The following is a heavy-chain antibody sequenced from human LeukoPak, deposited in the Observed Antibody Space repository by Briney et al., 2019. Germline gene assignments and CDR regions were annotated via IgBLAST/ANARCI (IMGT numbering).Heavy chain of an antibody. V-gene: IGHV4-34*01. CDR2: INHSGST. D-gene: IGHD6-19*01. CDR1: GASFSGYY. Sequence: SETLSLTCAVYGASFSGYYWGWIRQPPGKGLEWLGEINHSGSTNYNPSLKSRVTISVDTSKNQSSLKLSSVTAADTAVYYCARGPRRYGVLSSGCHFDYWGQGTLVTVSS. J-gene: IGHJ4*02. CDR3: ARGPRRYGVLSSGCHFDY.